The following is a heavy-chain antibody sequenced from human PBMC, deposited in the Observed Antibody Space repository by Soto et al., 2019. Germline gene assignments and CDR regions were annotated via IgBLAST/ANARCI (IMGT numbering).Heavy chain of an antibody. J-gene: IGHJ4*02. CDR3: VRGASLNFDY. V-gene: IGHV3-20*04. CDR1: GFTFDDYG. D-gene: IGHD1-26*01. Sequence: GSLRLSCAASGFTFDDYGMSWARQAPGKGLEWVSGVNWNGGSTGYADSVKGRSTISRDNAKNSLYLQMNSLRAEDTAFYYCVRGASLNFDYWGQGTLVTVSS. CDR2: VNWNGGST.